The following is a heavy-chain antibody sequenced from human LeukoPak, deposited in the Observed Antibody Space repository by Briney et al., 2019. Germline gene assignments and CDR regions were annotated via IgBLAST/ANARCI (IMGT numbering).Heavy chain of an antibody. Sequence: SQTLSLTCTVSGGSISSYYWSSIRQPPGKGLEWIAYIYYSGSTSYNPSLKSRVTISVDTSKNQFSLKLTSVTAADTAVYYCARQPDRRQLVLWGQGTLVTVSS. V-gene: IGHV4-59*08. CDR3: ARQPDRRQLVL. J-gene: IGHJ4*02. CDR1: GGSISSYY. D-gene: IGHD6-13*01. CDR2: IYYSGST.